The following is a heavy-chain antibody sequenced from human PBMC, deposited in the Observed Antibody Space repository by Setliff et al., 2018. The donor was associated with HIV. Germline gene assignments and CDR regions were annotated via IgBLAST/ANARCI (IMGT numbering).Heavy chain of an antibody. D-gene: IGHD2-15*01. CDR1: GGSISSYY. V-gene: IGHV4-4*09. Sequence: SETLSLTCTVSGGSISSYYWSWIRQPPGKGLEWIGYIYTSGSTNYNPSLKSRVTISVDKSKNQFSLRLSSVTAADTAVYYCARARRAGSGPKYFQHWGQGTLVTVSS. CDR2: IYTSGST. CDR3: ARARRAGSGPKYFQH. J-gene: IGHJ1*01.